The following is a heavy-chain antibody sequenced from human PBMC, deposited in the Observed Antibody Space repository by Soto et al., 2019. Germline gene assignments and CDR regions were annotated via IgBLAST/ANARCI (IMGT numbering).Heavy chain of an antibody. J-gene: IGHJ6*02. CDR1: GYTFTGSS. CDR2: INPNSGGT. Sequence: SVKVSCRGSGYTFTGSSMHWVRQAPVQRLEWMGWINPNSGGTNYPQKFQGCVTMTRDTSITTAYMELSRLRSDETAVYYCASDRGVLRYFDGTTGYYGMDVGGQGTTVSVSS. V-gene: IGHV1-2*04. D-gene: IGHD3-9*01. CDR3: ASDRGVLRYFDGTTGYYGMDV.